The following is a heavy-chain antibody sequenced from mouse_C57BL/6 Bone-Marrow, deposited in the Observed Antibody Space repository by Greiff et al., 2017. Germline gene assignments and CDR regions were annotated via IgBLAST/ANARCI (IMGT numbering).Heavy chain of an antibody. J-gene: IGHJ2*01. V-gene: IGHV1-81*01. CDR2: IYPRSGNT. D-gene: IGHD1-1*01. Sequence: VQLQQSGAELARPGASVKLSCKASGYTFTSYGISWVKQRTGQGLEWIGEIYPRSGNTYYNEKFKGKATLTADNSSSTEYMELRSLTSEDSAVYFCARENYYGSSSYYFDYWGQGTTLTVSA. CDR1: GYTFTSYG. CDR3: ARENYYGSSSYYFDY.